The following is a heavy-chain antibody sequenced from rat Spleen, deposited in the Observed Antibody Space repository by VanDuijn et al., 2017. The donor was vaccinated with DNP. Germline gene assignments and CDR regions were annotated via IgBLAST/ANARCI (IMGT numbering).Heavy chain of an antibody. J-gene: IGHJ2*01. CDR3: AGRPPPTRGPFDY. CDR1: XITFXXHN. V-gene: IGHV5-7*01. Sequence: EVQLVESGGGLVQPGRSLKLSCAVXXITFXXHNMXWVRXXPKKGLEWVXTISYDGSDTYYRDSVKGRFIISRNNAKSTLYLQMDSLRSDDTATYYCAGRPPPTRGPFDYWGQGVTVTVSS. D-gene: IGHD3-2*01. CDR2: ISYDGSDT.